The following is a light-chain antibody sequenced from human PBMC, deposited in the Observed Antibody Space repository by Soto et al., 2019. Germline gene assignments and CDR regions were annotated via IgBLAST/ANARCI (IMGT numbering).Light chain of an antibody. CDR3: QQRFNWPRFT. CDR2: DAS. Sequence: EIVLTQSPATLSLSPVEIATLSCRASQSVSSYLAWYQQKPGQAPRLLIYDASNTATGIPARFSGGGSGTYFTLTISSLAPEDFAVYYCQQRFNWPRFTFGQGTKLEIK. CDR1: QSVSSY. V-gene: IGKV3-11*01. J-gene: IGKJ2*01.